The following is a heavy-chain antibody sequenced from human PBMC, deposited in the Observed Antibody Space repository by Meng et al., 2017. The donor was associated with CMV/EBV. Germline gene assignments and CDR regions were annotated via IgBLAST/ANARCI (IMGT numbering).Heavy chain of an antibody. CDR3: ARDTSNGEVRGVILFDP. V-gene: IGHV1-2*02. J-gene: IGHJ5*02. CDR2: INPNSGGT. CDR1: GYTFTGYY. D-gene: IGHD3-10*01. Sequence: SVKVSCKASGYTFTGYYMHWVRQAPGQGLEWMGWINPNSGGTNYAQKFQGRVTMTRDTSISTAYMELSRLRSDDTAVYYCARDTSNGEVRGVILFDPWGQGTLVTVSS.